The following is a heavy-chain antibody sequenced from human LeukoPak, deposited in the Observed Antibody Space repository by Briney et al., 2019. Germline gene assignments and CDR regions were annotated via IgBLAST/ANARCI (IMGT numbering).Heavy chain of an antibody. D-gene: IGHD3-10*01. CDR2: INPNSGGT. Sequence: ASVKVSCKASGYTFTGYYMHWVRQAPGQGLEWMGWINPNSGGTNYAQKFQGRVTMTGDTSISTAYMELSRLRSDDTAVYYCARGSSGRLTPIDYWGQGTLVTVSS. V-gene: IGHV1-2*02. CDR3: ARGSSGRLTPIDY. J-gene: IGHJ4*02. CDR1: GYTFTGYY.